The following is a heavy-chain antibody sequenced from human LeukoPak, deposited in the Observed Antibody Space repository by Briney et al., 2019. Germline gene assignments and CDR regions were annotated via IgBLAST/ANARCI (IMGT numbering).Heavy chain of an antibody. Sequence: SQTLSLTCAISGDSVSSKSATWNGIRPSPSGGLEWLGRTYYKSQWNNDYAISVKSRITINPDTSQNQFSLHLNSVTPEDTAVYYCARSAAGTLDYWGQGTLVTVSS. D-gene: IGHD6-13*01. V-gene: IGHV6-1*01. CDR2: TYYKSQWNN. CDR3: ARSAAGTLDY. J-gene: IGHJ4*02. CDR1: GDSVSSKSAT.